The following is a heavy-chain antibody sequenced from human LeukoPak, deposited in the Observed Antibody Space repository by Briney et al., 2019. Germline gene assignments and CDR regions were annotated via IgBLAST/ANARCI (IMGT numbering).Heavy chain of an antibody. J-gene: IGHJ3*02. Sequence: SETLSLTCAVSGYSISNNNWWGWIRQPPGKGLEWIGYMYYTGTTSYIPSLKNRLTISVDTSKNQFSLKLSSVTAADTAVYYCARVWLVGAPLAFDIWGQGTMVTVSS. CDR1: GYSISNNNW. CDR3: ARVWLVGAPLAFDI. D-gene: IGHD1-26*01. CDR2: MYYTGTT. V-gene: IGHV4-28*03.